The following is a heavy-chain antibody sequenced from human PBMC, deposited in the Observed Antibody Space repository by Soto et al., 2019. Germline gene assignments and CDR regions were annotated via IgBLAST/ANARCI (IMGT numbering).Heavy chain of an antibody. CDR3: ARGGAVTNKEFYYYGMDV. D-gene: IGHD4-4*01. V-gene: IGHV3-33*01. CDR1: GFTFSSYG. Sequence: GGSLRLSCAASGFTFSSYGMHWVRQAPGKGLEWVAVIWYDGSNKYYADSVKGRFTISRDNSKNTLYLQMNSLRAEDTAVYYCARGGAVTNKEFYYYGMDVWGQGTTVTVSS. CDR2: IWYDGSNK. J-gene: IGHJ6*02.